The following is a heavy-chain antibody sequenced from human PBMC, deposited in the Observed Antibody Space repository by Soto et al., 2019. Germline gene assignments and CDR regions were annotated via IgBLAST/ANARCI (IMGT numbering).Heavy chain of an antibody. D-gene: IGHD2-15*01. J-gene: IGHJ4*02. CDR2: IWYDGSNK. V-gene: IGHV3-33*01. CDR3: ARDTGWN. Sequence: GGSLRLSCAASGFTFSSYGMHWFRQAPGKGLEGVAVIWYDGSNKYYADSVQGPFTISRDNSKNTLSLQMNSLRAEDTAVYYCARDTGWNWGQGTLVTVSS. CDR1: GFTFSSYG.